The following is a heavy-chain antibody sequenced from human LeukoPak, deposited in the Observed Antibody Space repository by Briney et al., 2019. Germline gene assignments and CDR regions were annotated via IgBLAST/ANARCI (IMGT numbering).Heavy chain of an antibody. CDR2: ISSNGDST. CDR1: GFSFSSYA. D-gene: IGHD6-6*01. CDR3: ANWIGSSSRDY. J-gene: IGHJ4*02. V-gene: IGHV3-64*04. Sequence: GGSLRLSCSVSGFSFSSYAMHWVRQAPGKGLEYVSSISSNGDSTYYADSVRGRFTISRDNSNNALYLQMDSLRTEDTAVYYCANWIGSSSRDYWGQGTLVTVSS.